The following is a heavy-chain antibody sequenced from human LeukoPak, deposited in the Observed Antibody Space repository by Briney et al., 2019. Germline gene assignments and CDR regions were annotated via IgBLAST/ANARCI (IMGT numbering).Heavy chain of an antibody. D-gene: IGHD2-2*01. CDR2: ISYDGSNK. CDR3: ARDTCSSASCYPTFDY. V-gene: IGHV3-30-3*01. Sequence: GRSLRLSCAASGFTFSSYAMHWVRQAPGKGLEWVGVISYDGSNKYYADSVKGRFTISRDNSKNTLYLQMNSLRAEGTAVYYCARDTCSSASCYPTFDYWGQGTLVTVSS. CDR1: GFTFSSYA. J-gene: IGHJ4*02.